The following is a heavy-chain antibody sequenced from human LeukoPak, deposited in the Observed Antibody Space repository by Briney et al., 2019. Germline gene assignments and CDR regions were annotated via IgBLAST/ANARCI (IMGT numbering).Heavy chain of an antibody. J-gene: IGHJ4*02. V-gene: IGHV3-23*01. CDR2: TSGSGDGT. CDR3: ARGVWFTDY. Sequence: SGGSLRLSCAASGFTFSSYAMSWVRQAPGKGLEWVSATSGSGDGTFYADSVKGRFTISRDNAKNSLYLQMNSLRAEDTAVYYCARGVWFTDYWGQGTPVTVSS. CDR1: GFTFSSYA. D-gene: IGHD3-10*01.